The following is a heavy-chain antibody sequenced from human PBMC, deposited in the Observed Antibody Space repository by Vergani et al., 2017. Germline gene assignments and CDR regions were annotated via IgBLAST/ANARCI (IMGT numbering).Heavy chain of an antibody. V-gene: IGHV4-39*07. CDR1: GGSISSSSYY. J-gene: IGHJ4*02. D-gene: IGHD1-26*01. CDR2: IYYSGST. CDR3: ARAKWGLPHDY. Sequence: QLQLQESGPGLVKPSETLSLTCTVSGGSISSSSYYWGWIRQPPGKGLEWIGSIYYSGSTYYKPSLKSRVTISVDTSKNQFSLKLSSVTAADTAVYYCARAKWGLPHDYWGQGTLVTVSS.